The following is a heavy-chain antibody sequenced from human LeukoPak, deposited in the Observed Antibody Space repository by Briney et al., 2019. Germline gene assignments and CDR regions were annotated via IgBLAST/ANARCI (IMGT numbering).Heavy chain of an antibody. CDR2: ISGSGGNT. CDR3: AKDRVHSGGYGYLDY. J-gene: IGHJ4*02. Sequence: GGSLRLSCTPCGFTFSSYAMSWVRQAPGKGLEWVSAISGSGGNTYYADSVKGRFTISRDNSKNTLYLQMNSLRAEDTAVYYCAKDRVHSGGYGYLDYWGQGTLVTVSS. CDR1: GFTFSSYA. V-gene: IGHV3-23*01. D-gene: IGHD1-26*01.